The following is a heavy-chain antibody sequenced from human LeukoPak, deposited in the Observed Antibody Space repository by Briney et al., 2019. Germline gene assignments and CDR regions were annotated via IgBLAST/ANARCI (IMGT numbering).Heavy chain of an antibody. V-gene: IGHV3-7*05. CDR2: IKHDGSDT. Sequence: GGSLRLSCAASGFTFSSYWMSWVRQAPGKGLEWVANIKHDGSDTNYADSVKGRFTISRDNAKHSLYLQMNSLRAEDTAMYYCARRIAATGMKYFDYWGQGTLVTVSS. D-gene: IGHD6-13*01. CDR1: GFTFSSYW. CDR3: ARRIAATGMKYFDY. J-gene: IGHJ4*02.